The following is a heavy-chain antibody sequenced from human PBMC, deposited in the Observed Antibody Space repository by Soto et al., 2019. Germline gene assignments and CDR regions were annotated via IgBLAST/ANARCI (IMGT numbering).Heavy chain of an antibody. V-gene: IGHV1-69*13. D-gene: IGHD3-3*01. CDR3: ASRAYDFWSGYWDY. Sequence: ASVKVSCKASGGTFSSYAISWVRQAPGQGLEWMGGIIPIFGTANYAQKFQGRVTITADDSTSTAYMELSSLRSEDTAVYYCASRAYDFWSGYWDYWGQGTLVTVSS. CDR1: GGTFSSYA. CDR2: IIPIFGTA. J-gene: IGHJ4*02.